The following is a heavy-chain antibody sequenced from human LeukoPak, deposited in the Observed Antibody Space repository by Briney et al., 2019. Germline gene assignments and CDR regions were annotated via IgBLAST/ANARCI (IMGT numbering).Heavy chain of an antibody. D-gene: IGHD6-13*01. CDR1: GGSFSGYY. Sequence: PSETLSLTCAVYGGSFSGYYWSWIRQPPGKGLEWIGSIYYSGSTYYNPSLKSRVTISVDTSKNQFSLKLSSVTAADTAVYYCARLELAAAGSRWFDPWGQGTLVTVSS. V-gene: IGHV4-34*01. CDR2: IYYSGST. CDR3: ARLELAAAGSRWFDP. J-gene: IGHJ5*02.